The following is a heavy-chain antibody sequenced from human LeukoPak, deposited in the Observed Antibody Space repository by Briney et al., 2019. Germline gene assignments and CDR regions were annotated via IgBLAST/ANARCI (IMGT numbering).Heavy chain of an antibody. J-gene: IGHJ4*02. CDR1: GGSFSGYY. CDR3: ARNHWGHNYFDY. CDR2: INHSGST. V-gene: IGHV4-34*01. D-gene: IGHD7-27*01. Sequence: SETLSLTCAVYGGSFSGYYWSWIRQPPGKGLEWIGEINHSGSTNYNPSLKSRVTISVDTSKNQFSLKLSSVTAADTAVYYCARNHWGHNYFDYWGQGTLVTVSS.